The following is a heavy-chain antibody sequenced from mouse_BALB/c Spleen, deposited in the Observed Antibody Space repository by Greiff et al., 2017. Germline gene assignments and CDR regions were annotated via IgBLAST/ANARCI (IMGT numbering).Heavy chain of an antibody. V-gene: IGHV2-2*02. CDR2: IWSGGST. D-gene: IGHD1-1*01. J-gene: IGHJ3*01. Sequence: VQLQQSGPGLVQPSQSLSITCTVSGFSLTSYAVHWFRQSPGKGLEWLGVIWSGGSTDYNAAFISRLSISKDNSKSQVFFKMNSLQANDTAIYYCARDPTVVAPGFAYWGQGTLVTVSA. CDR1: GFSLTSYA. CDR3: ARDPTVVAPGFAY.